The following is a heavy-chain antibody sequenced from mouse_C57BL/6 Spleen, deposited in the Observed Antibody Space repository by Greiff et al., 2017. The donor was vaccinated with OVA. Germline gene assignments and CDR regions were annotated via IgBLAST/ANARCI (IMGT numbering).Heavy chain of an antibody. D-gene: IGHD1-1*01. CDR2: IDPETGGT. CDR3: TRKLYYYGSSFAY. J-gene: IGHJ3*01. V-gene: IGHV1-15*01. Sequence: QVHVKQSGAELVRPGASVTLSCKASGYTFTDYEMHWVKQTPVHGLEWIGAIDPETGGTAYNQKFKGKAILTADKSSSTAYMELRSLTSEDSAVYYCTRKLYYYGSSFAYWGQGTLVTVSA. CDR1: GYTFTDYE.